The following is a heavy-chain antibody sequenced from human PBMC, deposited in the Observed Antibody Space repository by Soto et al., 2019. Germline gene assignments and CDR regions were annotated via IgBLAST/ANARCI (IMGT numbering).Heavy chain of an antibody. CDR3: ARNQVPPRPALWRDYYYFMDV. J-gene: IGHJ6*03. D-gene: IGHD2-2*01. CDR2: IYYRWST. CDR1: GGSISNFY. Sequence: QVQLQASGPGLVEPSETLSLTCTVSGGSISNFYWSWIRQPPGKGLEWIGSIYYRWSTNYNPSLMTRVTLSVDTSGNLFSLRLRSVTSADTALYYCARNQVPPRPALWRDYYYFMDVWGKGTTVTVSS. V-gene: IGHV4-59*01.